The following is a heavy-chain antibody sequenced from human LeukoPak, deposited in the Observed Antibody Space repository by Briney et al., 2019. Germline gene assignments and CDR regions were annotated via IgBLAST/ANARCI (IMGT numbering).Heavy chain of an antibody. CDR3: ARCMVLSQGWCNWFDP. Sequence: GGSLRLSCAASGFDLTTYAMTWGRPAPAKGLEWVSSISIGGGGTYYAASVKGRFTISRDNSENTLHLQMNNLRVEDTARYFCARCMVLSQGWCNWFDPWGQGTLVTVSS. CDR1: GFDLTTYA. D-gene: IGHD6-13*01. CDR2: ISIGGGGT. J-gene: IGHJ5*02. V-gene: IGHV3-23*01.